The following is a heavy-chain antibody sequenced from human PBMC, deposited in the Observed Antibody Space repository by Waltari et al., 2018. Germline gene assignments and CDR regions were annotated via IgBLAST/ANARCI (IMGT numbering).Heavy chain of an antibody. CDR2: ISSSGSTI. D-gene: IGHD3-16*01. Sequence: EVQLVESGGGLVQPGGSLRLSCAASGFTFSSYEMNWVRQAPGKGLEWVSYISSSGSTIYYADSVKGRFTISRDNAKNSLYLQMNSLRAEDTAVYYCAKSFGGDYYFYGMDVWGQGTTVTVSS. CDR3: AKSFGGDYYFYGMDV. CDR1: GFTFSSYE. V-gene: IGHV3-48*03. J-gene: IGHJ6*02.